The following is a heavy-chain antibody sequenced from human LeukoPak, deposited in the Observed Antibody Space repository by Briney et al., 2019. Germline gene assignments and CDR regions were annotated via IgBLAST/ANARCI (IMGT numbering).Heavy chain of an antibody. V-gene: IGHV4-34*01. D-gene: IGHD6-6*01. CDR1: GGSFSGYY. J-gene: IGHJ4*02. Sequence: SETLSLTCAVYGGSFSGYYWSWIRQPPGKGLEWIGEINHSGSTNYNPSLKSRVTISVDTSKNQFSLKLSSVTAADTAVYYCARGSPEYSSSFFDYWGQGTLVTVSS. CDR2: INHSGST. CDR3: ARGSPEYSSSFFDY.